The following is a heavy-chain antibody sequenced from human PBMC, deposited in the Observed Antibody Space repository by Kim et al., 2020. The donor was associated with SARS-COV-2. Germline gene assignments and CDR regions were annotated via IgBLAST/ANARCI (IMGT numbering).Heavy chain of an antibody. V-gene: IGHV7-4-1*02. J-gene: IGHJ6*02. CDR3: ARGYDILTGYLGYWGYYYYYGMDV. CDR2: INTNTGNP. D-gene: IGHD3-9*01. CDR1: GYTFTSYA. Sequence: ASVKVSCKASGYTFTSYAMNWVRQAPGQGLEWMGWINTNTGNPTYAQGFTGRFVFSLDTSVSTAYLQISSLKAEDTAVYYCARGYDILTGYLGYWGYYYYYGMDVWGQGTTVTVSS.